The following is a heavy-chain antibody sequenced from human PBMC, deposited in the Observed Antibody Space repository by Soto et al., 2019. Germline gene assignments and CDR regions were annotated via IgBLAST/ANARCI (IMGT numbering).Heavy chain of an antibody. D-gene: IGHD3-10*01. CDR1: GGSISSGGYS. V-gene: IGHV4-30-2*01. CDR3: ARVPGP. CDR2: IYHSGST. J-gene: IGHJ5*02. Sequence: QLQLQESGSGLVKPSQTLSLTCAVSGGSISSGGYSWSWIRQPPGKGLEWIGYIYHSGSTYYNPPRQSRATRSVDRSKNQFALMLSSVTAADTAVYYCARVPGPWGQGTLVTVSS.